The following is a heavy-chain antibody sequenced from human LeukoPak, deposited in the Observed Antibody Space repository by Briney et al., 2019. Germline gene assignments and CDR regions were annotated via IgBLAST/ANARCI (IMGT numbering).Heavy chain of an antibody. CDR2: ISYDGSNK. CDR1: GFTFSSYA. Sequence: PGGSLRLSCAASGFTFSSYAMHWVRQAPGKGLEWVAVISYDGSNKYYADSVKGRFTISRDNSKNTLYLQMNSLRAEDTAVYYCARGLLAYYDILTGYHFDYWGQGTLVTVSS. D-gene: IGHD3-9*01. CDR3: ARGLLAYYDILTGYHFDY. V-gene: IGHV3-30-3*01. J-gene: IGHJ4*02.